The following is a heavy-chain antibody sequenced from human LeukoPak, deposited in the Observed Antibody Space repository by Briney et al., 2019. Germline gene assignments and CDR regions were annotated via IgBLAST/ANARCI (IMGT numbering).Heavy chain of an antibody. Sequence: PGGSLRLSCAASAFTFSSYSMHWVRQAPGKGLEWVSSISTGSSYIYSADSVKGRFTISRDNAKNSLYLQLNSLRAEDTAVYYCAGSDTTGYTPREWDYWYFDLWGRGTLVTVSS. CDR2: ISTGSSYI. V-gene: IGHV3-21*01. CDR1: AFTFSSYS. D-gene: IGHD1-1*01. J-gene: IGHJ2*01. CDR3: AGSDTTGYTPREWDYWYFDL.